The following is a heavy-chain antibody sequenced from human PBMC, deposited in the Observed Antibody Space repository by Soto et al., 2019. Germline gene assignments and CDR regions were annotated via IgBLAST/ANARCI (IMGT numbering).Heavy chain of an antibody. CDR3: ARVIAAAGNDP. Sequence: SETLSLTCTVSGGSISSYYWSWIRQPPGKGLEWIGYIYYSGSTNDNPSLKSRVTISVDTSKNQFSVKLSSVTAADTAVYYCARVIAAAGNDPWGQGTLVTVSS. D-gene: IGHD6-13*01. J-gene: IGHJ5*02. CDR2: IYYSGST. CDR1: GGSISSYY. V-gene: IGHV4-59*01.